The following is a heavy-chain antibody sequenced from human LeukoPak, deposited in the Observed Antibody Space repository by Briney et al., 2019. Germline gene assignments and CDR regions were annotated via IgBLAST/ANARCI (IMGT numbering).Heavy chain of an antibody. D-gene: IGHD1-14*01. V-gene: IGHV4-39*01. J-gene: IGHJ5*02. CDR2: IYYSGST. Sequence: SETLSLTCTVSGGSISSSRDYWAWIPQPPGKGQEWIANIYYSGSTYYRPSLKSRVTISVHTPKNQFFLKLCSVPAADTAVYYCANLMSPGWFDPWGQGTLVTVSS. CDR1: GGSISSSRDY. CDR3: ANLMSPGWFDP.